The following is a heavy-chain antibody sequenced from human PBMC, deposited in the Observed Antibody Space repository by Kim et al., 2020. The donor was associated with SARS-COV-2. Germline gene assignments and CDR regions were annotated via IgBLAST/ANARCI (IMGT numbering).Heavy chain of an antibody. D-gene: IGHD5-12*01. CDR3: ARSPPTYSGYDYRKWDP. CDR2: IYSGGST. J-gene: IGHJ5*02. CDR1: GFTVSSNY. V-gene: IGHV3-66*02. Sequence: GGSLRLSCAASGFTVSSNYMSWVRQAPGKGLEWVSVIYSGGSTYYADSVKGRFTISRDNSKNTLYLQMNSLRAEDTAVYYCARSPPTYSGYDYRKWDPWGQGTLVTVSS.